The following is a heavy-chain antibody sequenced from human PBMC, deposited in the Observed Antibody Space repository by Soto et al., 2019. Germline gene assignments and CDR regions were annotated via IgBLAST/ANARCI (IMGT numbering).Heavy chain of an antibody. CDR2: IYYSGST. V-gene: IGHV4-31*03. J-gene: IGHJ4*02. D-gene: IGHD1-26*01. Sequence: PWETLSLTCTVSGGSISSGGYYWSWIRQHPGKGLEWIGYIYYSGSTYYNPSLKSRVTISVDTSKNQFSLKLSSVTAADTAVYYCARSPPGMRRGGNYLDYWGQGTLVTVSS. CDR1: GGSISSGGYY. CDR3: ARSPPGMRRGGNYLDY.